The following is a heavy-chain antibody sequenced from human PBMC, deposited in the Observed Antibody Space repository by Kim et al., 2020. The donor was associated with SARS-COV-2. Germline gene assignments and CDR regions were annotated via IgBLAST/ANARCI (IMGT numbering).Heavy chain of an antibody. D-gene: IGHD1-1*01. J-gene: IGHJ4*02. Sequence: EKSYVDSLRGRFTISGDNAKNSLYLNVNSLRAEDTAVYYCARDSGFLQFDYWGRGTVVTVS. V-gene: IGHV3-7*03. CDR2: EK. CDR3: ARDSGFLQFDY.